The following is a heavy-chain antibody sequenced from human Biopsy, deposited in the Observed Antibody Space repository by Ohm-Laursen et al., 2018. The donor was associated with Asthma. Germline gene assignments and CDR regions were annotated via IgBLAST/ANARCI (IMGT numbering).Heavy chain of an antibody. CDR3: ARTYYDFLTGQVKDVFGV. J-gene: IGHJ3*01. CDR2: VNTGNGDT. Sequence: ASVKVSCKASGYNFISFAIHWVRQAPGQRLEWMGWVNTGNGDTKYSQKFQGRVTITRDTSASTAYMELRSLRSEDTATYYCARTYYDFLTGQVKDVFGVWGQGTMVTVCS. D-gene: IGHD3-9*01. V-gene: IGHV1-3*04. CDR1: GYNFISFA.